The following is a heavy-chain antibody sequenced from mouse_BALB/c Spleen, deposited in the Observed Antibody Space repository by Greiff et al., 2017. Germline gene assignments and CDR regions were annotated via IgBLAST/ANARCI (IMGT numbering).Heavy chain of an antibody. CDR3: ARPLYDYEFAY. J-gene: IGHJ3*01. Sequence: DLVKPGASVKLSCQASGYTFTSYWINWIKQRPGQGLEWIGRIAPGSGSTYYNEMFKGKATLTVDTSSSTAYIQLSSLSSEDSAVYFCARPLYDYEFAYWGQGTLVTVSA. D-gene: IGHD2-4*01. CDR2: IAPGSGST. V-gene: IGHV1S41*01. CDR1: GYTFTSYW.